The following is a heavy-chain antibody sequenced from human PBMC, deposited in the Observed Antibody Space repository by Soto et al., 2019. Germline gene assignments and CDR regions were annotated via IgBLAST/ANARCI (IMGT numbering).Heavy chain of an antibody. D-gene: IGHD3-16*01. J-gene: IGHJ4*02. CDR1: GGSMSSHY. V-gene: IGHV4-59*11. CDR2: TSYSGST. Sequence: SETLSLTCTVSGGSMSSHYWTWLRQPPGKGLEWIGYTSYSGSTYYNPSLKSRVTISADTSRNQFSLKLSSVIAADTAVYYCAREDPDASVGYWGQGTLVTVSS. CDR3: AREDPDASVGY.